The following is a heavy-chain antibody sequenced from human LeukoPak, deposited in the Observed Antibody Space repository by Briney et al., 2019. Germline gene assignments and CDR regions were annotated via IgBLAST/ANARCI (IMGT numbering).Heavy chain of an antibody. Sequence: SETLSLTCTVPGGSISSYYWSWIRQPPGKGLEWIGYIYYSGSTNYNPSLKSRVTISVDTSKNQFSLKLSSVTAADTAVYYCARGASITGTTIIRALNWFDPWGQGTLVTVSS. CDR3: ARGASITGTTIIRALNWFDP. V-gene: IGHV4-59*12. CDR2: IYYSGST. CDR1: GGSISSYY. D-gene: IGHD1-7*01. J-gene: IGHJ5*02.